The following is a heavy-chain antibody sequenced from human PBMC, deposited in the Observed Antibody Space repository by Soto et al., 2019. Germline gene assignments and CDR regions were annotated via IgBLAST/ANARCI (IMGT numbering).Heavy chain of an antibody. J-gene: IGHJ4*02. CDR3: VRGGGGGLFEH. V-gene: IGHV3-11*06. D-gene: IGHD2-21*01. Sequence: QVHLVESGGGLVKPGGSLRLSCPTSGFPFSDYYMSWIRQAPGKGLEWLSHISPKSTYRNYADSVKGRFTIPRDNTKSSLFLQMNSLGVEDTAVYYCVRGGGGGLFEHWGQGVFVTVSS. CDR1: GFPFSDYY. CDR2: ISPKSTYR.